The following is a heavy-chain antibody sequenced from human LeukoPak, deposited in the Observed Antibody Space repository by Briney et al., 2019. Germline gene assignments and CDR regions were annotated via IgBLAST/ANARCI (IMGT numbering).Heavy chain of an antibody. Sequence: SATLSLTCAVSRGSISSYYWSWIRQSPGKGLEWIGYIYYGGSTNYNPSLKSRATISLDTSKNQFSLRLSSVTAADTAVYYCASLGGSGSWNFGYWGQGALVTVSS. CDR2: IYYGGST. CDR3: ASLGGSGSWNFGY. D-gene: IGHD3-10*01. J-gene: IGHJ4*02. V-gene: IGHV4-59*01. CDR1: RGSISSYY.